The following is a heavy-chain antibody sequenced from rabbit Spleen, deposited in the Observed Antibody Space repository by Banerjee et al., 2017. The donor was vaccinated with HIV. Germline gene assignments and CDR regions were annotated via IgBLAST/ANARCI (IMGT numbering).Heavy chain of an antibody. CDR2: IHPAFGLR. Sequence: ELVESGGGLVQPGESLKLSCKASGIDLSSYGITWVRQAPGKGPEWIAYIHPAFGLRNYATSVKGRFTISSDNAQNTVSLQMTSLTASDTATYFCVRDQAGDADYGPYYLNLWGQGTLVTVS. V-gene: IGHV1S47*01. CDR3: VRDQAGDADYGPYYLNL. CDR1: GIDLSSYG. D-gene: IGHD2-1*01. J-gene: IGHJ4*01.